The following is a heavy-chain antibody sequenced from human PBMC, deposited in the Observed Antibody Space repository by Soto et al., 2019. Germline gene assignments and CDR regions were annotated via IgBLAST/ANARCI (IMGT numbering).Heavy chain of an antibody. CDR2: IIPIFGTA. CDR3: ARTGIAPRPTKGEF. J-gene: IGHJ6*04. V-gene: IGHV1-69*13. CDR1: GGTFSSYA. Sequence: SVKVSCKASGGTFSSYAISWVRQAPGQGLEWMGGIIPIFGTANYAQKFQGRVTITADESTSTAYMELSSLRSEDTAVYYCARTGIAPRPTKGEFWGKGTRGTFPS. D-gene: IGHD6-6*01.